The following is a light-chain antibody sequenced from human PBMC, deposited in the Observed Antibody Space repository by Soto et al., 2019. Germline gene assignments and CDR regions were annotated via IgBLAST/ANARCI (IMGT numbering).Light chain of an antibody. CDR1: QSVSSNY. V-gene: IGKV3-20*01. CDR3: QQYDTSPRT. Sequence: EIVLTQSPGTLSLSPGERATLSCRASQSVSSNYLAWYQQKRGQAPRLLIYGASSRATGIPTRFSGSGSGTDFTLTISRMEPEDFAEYYCQQYDTSPRTFGQGTKVEI. J-gene: IGKJ1*01. CDR2: GAS.